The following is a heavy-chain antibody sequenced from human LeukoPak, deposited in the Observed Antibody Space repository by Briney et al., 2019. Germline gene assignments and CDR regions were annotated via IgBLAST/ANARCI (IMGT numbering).Heavy chain of an antibody. CDR2: INWNGATT. V-gene: IGHV3-20*04. CDR3: ARDYGFDSTAYYWPFEY. J-gene: IGHJ4*02. CDR1: GFSFDDYG. Sequence: RPGGSLRLSCAASGFSFDDYGMSWVRQVPGKGLEWVSSINWNGATTRYVDSVKGRFTISRDNAKNSLYLQMNSLRAEDTAFYFCARDYGFDSTAYYWPFEYWGQGTLVTVSS. D-gene: IGHD3-22*01.